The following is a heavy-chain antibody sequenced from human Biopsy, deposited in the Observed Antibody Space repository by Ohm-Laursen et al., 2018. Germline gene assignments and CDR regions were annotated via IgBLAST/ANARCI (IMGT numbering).Heavy chain of an antibody. Sequence: SETLSLTCTVSGGSISNYYWSWIRQPAGKGLEWIGRIYSSGSTNYNPSLRSRVTMSVDMPKNQFSLKLSSVTAADTAIYYCARGMRSSGWPYFDSWGQGTLVTVSP. V-gene: IGHV4-4*07. D-gene: IGHD6-19*01. CDR3: ARGMRSSGWPYFDS. J-gene: IGHJ4*02. CDR1: GGSISNYY. CDR2: IYSSGST.